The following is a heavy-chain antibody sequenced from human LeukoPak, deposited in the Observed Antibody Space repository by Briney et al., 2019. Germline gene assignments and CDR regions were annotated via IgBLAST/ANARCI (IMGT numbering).Heavy chain of an antibody. V-gene: IGHV1-18*01. D-gene: IGHD3-16*01. J-gene: IGHJ4*02. CDR3: ARATWGNRGSPSFDY. Sequence: GASVKVSCKASGYTFTSYGISWVRQAPGQGLEWMGWISAYNGNTNYAQKLQGRVTMTTDTSTSTAYMELRSLRSDDTAVYYCARATWGNRGSPSFDYWGQGTLVTVSS. CDR1: GYTFTSYG. CDR2: ISAYNGNT.